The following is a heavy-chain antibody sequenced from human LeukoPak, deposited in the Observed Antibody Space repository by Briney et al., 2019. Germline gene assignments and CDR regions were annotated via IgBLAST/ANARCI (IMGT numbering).Heavy chain of an antibody. CDR1: GYTLTSYY. CDR2: INLSGNST. CDR3: ARDYWNDDAFDI. D-gene: IGHD1-1*01. V-gene: IGHV1-46*01. Sequence: ASVNVSCKASGYTLTSYYMHWVRQAPGQGREWMGIINLSGNSTSYAQKFQGRVTMTRDTSTSTVYMELSSLRSEDTAVYYCARDYWNDDAFDIWGQGTMVTVSS. J-gene: IGHJ3*02.